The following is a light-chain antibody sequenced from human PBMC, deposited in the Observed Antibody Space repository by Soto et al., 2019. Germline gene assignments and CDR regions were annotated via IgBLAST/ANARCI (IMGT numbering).Light chain of an antibody. CDR3: QQYNSPRYT. V-gene: IGKV1-5*03. J-gene: IGKJ2*01. Sequence: DIQMTQSPSTLSASVGDRVTITCRASQSISSWLAWYQQQPGKAPKLLIYKASSLESGVPSRISGSGSGTEFTLTISSLQPDDFATYYCQQYNSPRYTFGQGTKLEIK. CDR2: KAS. CDR1: QSISSW.